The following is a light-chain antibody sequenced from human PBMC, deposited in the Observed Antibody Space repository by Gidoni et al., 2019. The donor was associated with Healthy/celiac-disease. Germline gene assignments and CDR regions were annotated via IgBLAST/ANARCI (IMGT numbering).Light chain of an antibody. Sequence: EIVSTQSPGTLSLSPGERATLSCRASQSVSSSYLAWYQQKPGQAPRLLIYGASSRATGIPDRFSGSGSGTDFTLTISRLEPEDFAVYYCQQYGSSPGCSFGQGTKLEIK. J-gene: IGKJ2*04. CDR3: QQYGSSPGCS. V-gene: IGKV3-20*01. CDR2: GAS. CDR1: QSVSSSY.